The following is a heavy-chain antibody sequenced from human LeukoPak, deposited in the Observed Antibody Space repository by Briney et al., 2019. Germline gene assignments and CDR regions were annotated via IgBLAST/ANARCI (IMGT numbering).Heavy chain of an antibody. CDR3: AKASASSGPWYFDL. J-gene: IGHJ2*01. CDR2: ISWNSGSI. V-gene: IGHV3-9*01. Sequence: GGSLRLSCAASGFTFDDYAMHWVRQAPGKGLEWVSGISWNSGSIGYADSVKGRFTISRDNAKNSLYLQMNSLRAEDTALYYCAKASASSGPWYFDLWGRGTLVTVSS. D-gene: IGHD3-22*01. CDR1: GFTFDDYA.